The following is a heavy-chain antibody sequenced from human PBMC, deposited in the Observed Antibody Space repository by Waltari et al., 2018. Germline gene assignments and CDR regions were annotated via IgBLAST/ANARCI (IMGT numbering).Heavy chain of an antibody. CDR1: W. CDR3: ARDRGRGIYLDS. CDR2: VQRSGRT. V-gene: IGHV4-4*01. Sequence: WWSWVRQSPRKGLEWIGQVQRSGRTNYNPSFASRVTISVDTSSNQFSLKVTPATAADTAVYFCARDRGRGIYLDSWGQGILVTVSP. D-gene: IGHD2-15*01. J-gene: IGHJ4*02.